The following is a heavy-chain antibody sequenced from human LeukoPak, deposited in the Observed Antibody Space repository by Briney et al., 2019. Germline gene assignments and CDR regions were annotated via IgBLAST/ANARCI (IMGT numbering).Heavy chain of an antibody. CDR2: MKEDGSEK. V-gene: IGHV3-7*01. J-gene: IGHJ4*02. CDR3: ARFEGATIDY. Sequence: PGGSLRLSCAASGFTFSRNLMTWVRQAPGKGLEWVANMKEDGSEKYYVDSVKGRFTISRDNAKNSLYLQMNSLRGEDTAVYYCARFEGATIDYWGQGTLVSVSS. D-gene: IGHD1-26*01. CDR1: GFTFSRNL.